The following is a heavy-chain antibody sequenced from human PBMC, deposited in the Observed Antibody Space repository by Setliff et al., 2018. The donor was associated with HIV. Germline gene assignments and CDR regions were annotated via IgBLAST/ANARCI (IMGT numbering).Heavy chain of an antibody. CDR3: ARGPARAVARPGWLDP. J-gene: IGHJ5*02. D-gene: IGHD6-19*01. CDR1: GVSIVSGGFY. V-gene: IGHV4-31*03. Sequence: PSETLSLTCSVSGVSIVSGGFYYSWIRQHPGKGLEWIGYISYSGTTYYNPSLRSRVTVSVDTSKNQFSLKLSSVTAADTAVYYCARGPARAVARPGWLDPWGQGTLVTVSS. CDR2: ISYSGTT.